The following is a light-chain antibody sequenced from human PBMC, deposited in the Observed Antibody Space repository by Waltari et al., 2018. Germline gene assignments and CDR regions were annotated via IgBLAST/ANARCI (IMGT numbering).Light chain of an antibody. CDR2: KAS. CDR3: QQYSSDSHS. J-gene: IGKJ2*01. Sequence: DIQMTQSPSSLSASVGDRVTITCRASQSISTWLAWFQLKPGKAPKLLIYKASNLESGGPSRFSGSGSGTEFTLTIGSLLPEDFASYYCQQYSSDSHSFGQGTRLEI. V-gene: IGKV1-5*03. CDR1: QSISTW.